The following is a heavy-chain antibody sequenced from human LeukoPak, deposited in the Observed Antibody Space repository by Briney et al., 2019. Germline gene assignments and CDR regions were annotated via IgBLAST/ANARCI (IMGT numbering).Heavy chain of an antibody. J-gene: IGHJ4*02. D-gene: IGHD3-22*01. CDR2: INPNTGGT. V-gene: IGHV1-2*02. CDR3: ASASHTNHYDTSGYYYFDY. Sequence: ASVKVSCKASGYTFTGYYIHWVRRAPGQGLEWMGGINPNTGGTNYAQKFQGRVTMTRDTSISTAYMELNRLTSDDTALYYCASASHTNHYDTSGYYYFDYWGQGTLVTVSS. CDR1: GYTFTGYY.